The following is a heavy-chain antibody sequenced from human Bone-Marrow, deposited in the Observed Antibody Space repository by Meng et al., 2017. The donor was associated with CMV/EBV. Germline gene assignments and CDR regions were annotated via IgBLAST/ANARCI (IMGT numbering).Heavy chain of an antibody. CDR1: GFTFTSDW. CDR2: IKQDGSEK. J-gene: IGHJ6*01. D-gene: IGHD2-21*01. CDR3: ARGIAPYYYYYYGMDV. Sequence: GESLKISCATSGFTFTSDWMSWVRQAPGKGLEWVANIKQDGSEKYYVDSVKGRFTISRDNAKNSLYLQMNSLRAEDTAVYYCARGIAPYYYYYYGMDVWGQGTTVTGSS. V-gene: IGHV3-7*01.